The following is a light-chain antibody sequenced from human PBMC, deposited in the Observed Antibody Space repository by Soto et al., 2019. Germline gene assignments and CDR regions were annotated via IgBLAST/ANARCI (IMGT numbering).Light chain of an antibody. CDR2: RAF. Sequence: EIVLTQSPGTLSLSPGERATLSCRSSQSVSSGYLAWYQQKPGQAPRLLIFRAFNRATGIPDRFSGSGSGTDFTLTISRLEPEDLAVYYCQQYVASPASWTFGQGTKVDIK. CDR3: QQYVASPASWT. CDR1: QSVSSGY. J-gene: IGKJ1*01. V-gene: IGKV3-20*01.